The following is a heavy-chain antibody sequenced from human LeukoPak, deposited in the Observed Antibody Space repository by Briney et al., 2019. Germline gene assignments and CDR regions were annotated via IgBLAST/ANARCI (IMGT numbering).Heavy chain of an antibody. J-gene: IGHJ4*02. V-gene: IGHV4-59*01. D-gene: IGHD1-7*01. Sequence: SETLSLTCTVSGGSISSYYWSWIRQPPGKGLEWIGYIYYSGSTNYNPSLKSRVTISVDTSKNQFSLKLSSVTAADTAVYYCARGNWNSRFDYWGQGTLVTVSS. CDR1: GGSISSYY. CDR2: IYYSGST. CDR3: ARGNWNSRFDY.